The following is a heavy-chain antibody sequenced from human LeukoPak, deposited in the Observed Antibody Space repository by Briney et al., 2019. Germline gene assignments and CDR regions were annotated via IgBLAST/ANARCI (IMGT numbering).Heavy chain of an antibody. J-gene: IGHJ3*02. Sequence: SETLSLTCTVSGGSISSYSWSWIRQPPGKGLEWIGYIYHSGSTYYNPSLKSRVTISVDRSKNQFSLKLSSVTAADTAVYYCARARDSSGYYSDAFDIWGQGTMVTVSS. CDR2: IYHSGST. CDR3: ARARDSSGYYSDAFDI. D-gene: IGHD3-22*01. CDR1: GGSISSYS. V-gene: IGHV4-30-2*01.